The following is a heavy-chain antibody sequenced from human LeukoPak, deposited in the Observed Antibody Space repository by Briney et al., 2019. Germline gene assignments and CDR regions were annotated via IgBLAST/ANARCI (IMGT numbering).Heavy chain of an antibody. CDR2: IYYSGSS. CDR3: ASLEGGRGVITFGGVIVPPDY. D-gene: IGHD3-16*02. V-gene: IGHV4-39*01. Sequence: SETLSLTCTVSGGYISSSSYYWAWLRQPPGMGLEWIGSIYYSGSSYYNPSLKSRITISMDKSNNPFPLRLSSVTAADTAVYYCASLEGGRGVITFGGVIVPPDYWGQGILVTVSS. J-gene: IGHJ4*02. CDR1: GGYISSSSYY.